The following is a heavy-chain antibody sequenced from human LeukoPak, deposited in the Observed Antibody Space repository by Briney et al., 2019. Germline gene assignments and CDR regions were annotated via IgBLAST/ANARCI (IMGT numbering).Heavy chain of an antibody. V-gene: IGHV3-7*01. J-gene: IGHJ4*02. D-gene: IGHD2-15*01. CDR1: GFIISNFW. Sequence: GGSLRLSCAASGFIISNFWMTWVRQAPGKGVEWVANIKQDGSEKYYVDSVKGRFTISRDNAKNSLYLQMNSLRAEDTAVYYCARDWPGVCSGGSCPVDFWGQGTLVTVSS. CDR3: ARDWPGVCSGGSCPVDF. CDR2: IKQDGSEK.